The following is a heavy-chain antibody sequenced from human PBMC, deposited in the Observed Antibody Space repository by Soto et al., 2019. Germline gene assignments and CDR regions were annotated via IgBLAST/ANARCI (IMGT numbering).Heavy chain of an antibody. V-gene: IGHV4-31*03. CDR2: IYYSGST. D-gene: IGHD5-18*01. CDR3: ARVYTAMVTPSYNWFDP. J-gene: IGHJ5*02. Sequence: SETLSLTCTVSGGSLSSGGYYWSWIRQHPGKGLEWIGYIYYSGSTYYNPSLKSRVTISVDTSKNQFSLKLSSVTAADTAVYYCARVYTAMVTPSYNWFDPWGQGTLVTVSS. CDR1: GGSLSSGGYY.